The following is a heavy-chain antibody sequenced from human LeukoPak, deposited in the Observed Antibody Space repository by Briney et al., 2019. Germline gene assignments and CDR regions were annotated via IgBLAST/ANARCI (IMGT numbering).Heavy chain of an antibody. J-gene: IGHJ5*02. CDR1: GGTFSSYA. D-gene: IGHD6-19*01. CDR3: ARGPPVAAHNWFDP. Sequence: GASVTVSCTASGGTFSSYAISWVRQAPGQGLEWMGGIIPIFGTANYAQKFQGRVTITADESTSTAYMELSSLRSEDTAVYYCARGPPVAAHNWFDPWGQGTLVTVSS. CDR2: IIPIFGTA. V-gene: IGHV1-69*13.